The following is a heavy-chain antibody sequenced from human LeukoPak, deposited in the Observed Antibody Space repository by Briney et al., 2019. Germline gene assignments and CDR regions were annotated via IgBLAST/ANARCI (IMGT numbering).Heavy chain of an antibody. J-gene: IGHJ5*02. CDR2: IYHSGST. CDR1: GGSISSGGYS. V-gene: IGHV4-30-2*01. D-gene: IGHD1-14*01. Sequence: PSQTLSLTCAVSGGSISSGGYSWSWIRQPPGKGLEWIGYIYHSGSTYYNPSLKSRVTISIDTSKNQFSLKLSSVTATDTAVYYCARLTARSWFDPWGQGTLVTVSS. CDR3: ARLTARSWFDP.